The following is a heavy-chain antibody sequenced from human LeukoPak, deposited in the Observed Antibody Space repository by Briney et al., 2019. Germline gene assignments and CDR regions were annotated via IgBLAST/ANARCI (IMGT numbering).Heavy chain of an antibody. V-gene: IGHV3-23*01. CDR1: GFTFSSYA. D-gene: IGHD3-10*01. Sequence: GGSLRLSCAASGFTFSSYAMSWVRQAPGKGLEWVSAIRGSGDSTYYADSVKGRFTISRDNSKNTLYLQMNSLRAEDTAVYYCAKADYASGTYDAFDYWGQGTLVTVSS. CDR2: IRGSGDST. CDR3: AKADYASGTYDAFDY. J-gene: IGHJ4*02.